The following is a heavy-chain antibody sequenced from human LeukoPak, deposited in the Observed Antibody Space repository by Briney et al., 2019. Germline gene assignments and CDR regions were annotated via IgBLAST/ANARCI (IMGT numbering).Heavy chain of an antibody. CDR3: ARALRRITMKGWFDP. V-gene: IGHV4-39*07. CDR1: GGSISSSSYY. Sequence: SETLSLTCTVSGGSISSSSYYWGWIRQPPGKGLEWIGSIYYSGSTYYNPSLKSRVTISVDTSKNQFSLKLSSVTAADTAVYYCARALRRITMKGWFDPWGQGTLVTVSS. CDR2: IYYSGST. J-gene: IGHJ5*02. D-gene: IGHD3-22*01.